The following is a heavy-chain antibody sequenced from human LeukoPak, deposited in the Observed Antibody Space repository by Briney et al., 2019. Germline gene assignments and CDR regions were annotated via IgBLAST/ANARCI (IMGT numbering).Heavy chain of an antibody. J-gene: IGHJ4*02. CDR1: GGTFSSYA. Sequence: ASVKVSCKASGGTFSSYAISWVRQAPGQGLEWMGWMNPNCGNTGYAQKFQGRVTMTRNTSISAAYMELSSLRSEDTAVYYCARGQYGSGSTDFDYWGQGTLVTVSS. CDR3: ARGQYGSGSTDFDY. CDR2: MNPNCGNT. D-gene: IGHD3-10*01. V-gene: IGHV1-8*02.